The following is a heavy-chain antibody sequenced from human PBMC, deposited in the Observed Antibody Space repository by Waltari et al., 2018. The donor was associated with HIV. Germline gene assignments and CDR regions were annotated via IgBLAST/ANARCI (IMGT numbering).Heavy chain of an antibody. Sequence: QVQLVESGGGVVQPGRSLRLSCAASGFTFRASGFHWVRQAPGKGLEWVSVIWYDGSNEYYGDSVKGRFTVSRDNSKNMVYLQMNSLRAEDTAMYHCARADCGGDCYFDFWGQGTPVTVSS. D-gene: IGHD2-21*02. CDR3: ARADCGGDCYFDF. CDR1: GFTFRASG. V-gene: IGHV3-33*01. J-gene: IGHJ4*02. CDR2: IWYDGSNE.